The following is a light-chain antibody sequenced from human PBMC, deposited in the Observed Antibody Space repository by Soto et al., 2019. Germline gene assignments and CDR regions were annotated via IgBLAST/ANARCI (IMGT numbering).Light chain of an antibody. J-gene: IGKJ1*01. CDR1: QDISSW. CDR3: QQYNSYWT. CDR2: AAS. V-gene: IGKV1-5*01. Sequence: DIQMTQSPSSVSASVGDSVTITCRASQDISSWVAWYQQKPGKAPKLLISAASSLQSGVPGRFSGSGSGTEFTLTISSLQPDEFATYYCQQYNSYWTFGQGTKVDIK.